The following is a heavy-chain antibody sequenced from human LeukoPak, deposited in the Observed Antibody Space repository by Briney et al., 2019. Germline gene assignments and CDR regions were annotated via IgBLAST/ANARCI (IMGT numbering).Heavy chain of an antibody. Sequence: ASVNVSCKASPYTFTGYYLHWVRQGPGQGAEWMGWIDPNNGDTEYAQKFQGRVTMTRDTSISTAYMGLRRLTSDDTSVYSCARRSRNGLDAFDIWGQGTMITVSS. CDR2: IDPNNGDT. CDR3: ARRSRNGLDAFDI. CDR1: PYTFTGYY. D-gene: IGHD2-8*01. V-gene: IGHV1-2*02. J-gene: IGHJ3*02.